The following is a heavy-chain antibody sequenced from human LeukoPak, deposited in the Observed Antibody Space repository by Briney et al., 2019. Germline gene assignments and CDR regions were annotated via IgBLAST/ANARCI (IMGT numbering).Heavy chain of an antibody. V-gene: IGHV3-23*01. CDR1: GFIFSNYA. D-gene: IGHD1-1*01. Sequence: GGSLRLSCAGSGFIFSNYAMSWVRQAPGQGLEWVSTISNSGDATFYADAVKGRFTISRDNSKNTLYLQMYSLRAEDTAIYYCAKAPPYTKYFDYWGLGTLLTVSS. J-gene: IGHJ4*02. CDR3: AKAPPYTKYFDY. CDR2: ISNSGDAT.